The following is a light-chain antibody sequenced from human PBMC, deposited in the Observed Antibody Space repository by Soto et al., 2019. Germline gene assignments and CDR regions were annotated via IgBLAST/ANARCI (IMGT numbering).Light chain of an antibody. CDR2: EVT. CDR3: SSYGGTNNVV. J-gene: IGLJ2*01. CDR1: SSDVGGYKY. Sequence: HSALTQPPSASGSPGQSVTISCTGTSSDVGGYKYVSWYQHHPGKAPKVVIYEVTKRPSGVPDRFSGSQSGNTASLTVSGLQAEDEADYYCSSYGGTNNVVFGGGTMMTAL. V-gene: IGLV2-8*01.